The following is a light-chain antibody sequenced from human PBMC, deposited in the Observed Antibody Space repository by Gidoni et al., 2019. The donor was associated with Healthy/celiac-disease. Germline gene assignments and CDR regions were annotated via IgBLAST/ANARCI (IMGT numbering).Light chain of an antibody. Sequence: QSVLTQPLSVSGAPGQRVTISCTGSSSNIGAGYDVHWYQQLPGTAPKLPIYGNSNRPSGVPDRFSGSKSGTSASLAITGLQAEDEADYYCQSYDSSLSGWVFGGGTKLTVL. CDR1: SSNIGAGYD. V-gene: IGLV1-40*01. CDR2: GNS. CDR3: QSYDSSLSGWV. J-gene: IGLJ3*02.